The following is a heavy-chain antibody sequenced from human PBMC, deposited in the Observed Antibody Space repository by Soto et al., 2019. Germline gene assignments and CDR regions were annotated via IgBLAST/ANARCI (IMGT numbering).Heavy chain of an antibody. V-gene: IGHV3-33*01. CDR3: ARDLGGYSYGPLSYYYYYGMDV. CDR2: IWYDGSNK. CDR1: GFTFSSYG. Sequence: QVQLVESGGGVVQPGRSLRLSCAASGFTFSSYGMHWVRQAPGKGLEWVAVIWYDGSNKYYADSVKGRFTISRDNSKNTLYLQMNSMRAEDTAVYYCARDLGGYSYGPLSYYYYYGMDVWGQGTTVTVSS. J-gene: IGHJ6*02. D-gene: IGHD5-18*01.